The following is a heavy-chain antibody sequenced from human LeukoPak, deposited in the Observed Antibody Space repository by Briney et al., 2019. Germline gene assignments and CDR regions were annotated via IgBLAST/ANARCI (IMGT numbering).Heavy chain of an antibody. Sequence: PGGSLRLSCAASGLTFSHYGMHWVRQAPGKGLEWVAAISYDGNAKYYVDSVKGRFAISRDNARNTLYLQMSSLTGDDTVVYYCAKGRYYINDVPYPEFDYWGQGTLVTVSS. CDR3: AKGRYYINDVPYPEFDY. CDR2: ISYDGNAK. J-gene: IGHJ4*02. D-gene: IGHD3-10*01. CDR1: GLTFSHYG. V-gene: IGHV3-30*18.